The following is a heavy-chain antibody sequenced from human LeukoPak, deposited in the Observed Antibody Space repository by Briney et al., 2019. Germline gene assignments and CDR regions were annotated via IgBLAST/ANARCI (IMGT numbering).Heavy chain of an antibody. V-gene: IGHV3-15*01. CDR1: GFTFSNAW. CDR2: IKSKTDGGTT. J-gene: IGHJ4*02. Sequence: GGSLRLSCAASGFTFSNAWMSWVRQAPGKGLEWVGRIKSKTDGGTTDYAAPVKGRFTISRDDSKNTLYLQMNSLKTEDTAVYYCTTRDYIVATIPFDYRGQGTLVTVSS. D-gene: IGHD5-12*01. CDR3: TTRDYIVATIPFDY.